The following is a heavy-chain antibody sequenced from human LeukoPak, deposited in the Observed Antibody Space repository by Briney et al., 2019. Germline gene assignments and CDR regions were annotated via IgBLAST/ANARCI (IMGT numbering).Heavy chain of an antibody. J-gene: IGHJ6*02. V-gene: IGHV3-7*01. D-gene: IGHD2-21*02. CDR2: IKQDGSEK. Sequence: GGSLRLSCAASGFTFSSYWMSWVRQAPGKGLEWVANIKQDGSEKYYVDSVKGRFTISRDNAKNSLYLQMNSLRAEDTAVYYCARESYCGGDCSDYYYGMDVWGQGTTVTVSS. CDR3: ARESYCGGDCSDYYYGMDV. CDR1: GFTFSSYW.